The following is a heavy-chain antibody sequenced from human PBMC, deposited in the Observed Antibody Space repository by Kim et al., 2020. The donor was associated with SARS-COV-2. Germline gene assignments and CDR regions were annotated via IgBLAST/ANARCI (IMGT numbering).Heavy chain of an antibody. Sequence: GGSLRLSCGVYGFTFSDSAMHWVRRASGKGLEWVGRIRSKVNGYATASRASGSGRFTITRDDSRYTAFLQMNSLKTEDTAVSYCTRVTGTLLAVWAAFD. V-gene: IGHV3-73*01. CDR1: GFTFSDSA. D-gene: IGHD1-1*01. J-gene: IGHJ3*01. CDR3: TRVTGTLLAVWAAFD. CDR2: IRSKVNGYAT.